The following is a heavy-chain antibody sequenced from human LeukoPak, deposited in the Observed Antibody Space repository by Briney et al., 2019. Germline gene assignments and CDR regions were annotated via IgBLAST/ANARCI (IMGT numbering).Heavy chain of an antibody. CDR2: IYYSGST. J-gene: IGHJ3*02. CDR3: AGTGPWMVRGVNDAFDI. D-gene: IGHD3-10*01. Sequence: PSETLSLTCTVSGGSISNSSYYWGWIRQPPGKGLEWIGSIYYSGSTYYNPSLKSRVTISVDTSKNQFSLKLSSVTAADTAVYYCAGTGPWMVRGVNDAFDIWGQGTMVTVSS. CDR1: GGSISNSSYY. V-gene: IGHV4-39*07.